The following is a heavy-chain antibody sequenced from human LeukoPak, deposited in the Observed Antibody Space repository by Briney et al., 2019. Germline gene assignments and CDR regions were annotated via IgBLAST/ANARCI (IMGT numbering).Heavy chain of an antibody. CDR3: SKGDDRYGFDY. CDR2: ITWDGQNI. D-gene: IGHD5-18*01. V-gene: IGHV3-43*01. CDR1: GFTFEDFT. J-gene: IGHJ4*02. Sequence: GGSLRLSCAASGFTFEDFTMHWVRQAPGKALEWVSLITWDGQNIEYQDSVKGRFTISRDDSENSLYLQMKSLKTEDTALYFCSKGDDRYGFDYWGQGTLVTVSS.